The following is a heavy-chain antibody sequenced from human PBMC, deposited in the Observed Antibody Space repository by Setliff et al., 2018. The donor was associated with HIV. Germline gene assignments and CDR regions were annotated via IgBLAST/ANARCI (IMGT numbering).Heavy chain of an antibody. D-gene: IGHD3-16*02. V-gene: IGHV5-51*01. CDR3: ARHRIVKAYYYYMDV. CDR2: IYPGDSDT. CDR1: ELNSPNDW. J-gene: IGHJ6*03. Sequence: GESLKISCKASELNSPNDWIAWVRQMSGNGLEWMGIIYPGDSDTRYSPSFQGQVTISADKSISTAYLQWSSLKASDTAMYYCARHRIVKAYYYYMDVWGKGTTVTVSS.